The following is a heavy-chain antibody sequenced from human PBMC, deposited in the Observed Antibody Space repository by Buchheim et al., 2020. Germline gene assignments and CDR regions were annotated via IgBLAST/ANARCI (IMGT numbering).Heavy chain of an antibody. CDR1: GGSISSYY. CDR3: ARDGPTVAGSLQGRPKMSWFDP. CDR2: IYTSGST. Sequence: QVQLQESGPGLVKPSETLSLTCTVSGGSISSYYWSWIRQPAGKGLEWIGRIYTSGSTNYNPSLKSRVTMSVDTSKNQFSLKLSSVTAADTAVYYCARDGPTVAGSLQGRPKMSWFDPWGQGTL. D-gene: IGHD6-19*01. V-gene: IGHV4-4*07. J-gene: IGHJ5*02.